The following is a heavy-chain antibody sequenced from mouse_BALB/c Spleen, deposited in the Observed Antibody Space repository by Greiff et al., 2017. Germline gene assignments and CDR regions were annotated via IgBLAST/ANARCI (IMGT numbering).Heavy chain of an antibody. D-gene: IGHD1-2*01. CDR3: ARSDYGYEAY. CDR1: GFTFSSYY. CDR2: INSNGGST. J-gene: IGHJ3*01. V-gene: IGHV5-6-2*01. Sequence: EVQGVESGGGLVKLGGSLKLSCAASGFTFSSYYMSWVRQTPEKRLELVAAINSNGGSTYYPDTVKGRFTISRDNAKNTLYLQMSSLKSEDTALYYCARSDYGYEAYWGQGTLVTVSA.